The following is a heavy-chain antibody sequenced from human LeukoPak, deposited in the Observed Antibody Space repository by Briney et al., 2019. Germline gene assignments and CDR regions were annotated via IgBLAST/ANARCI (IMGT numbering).Heavy chain of an antibody. CDR1: GYTLTELS. Sequence: ASVKVSCKVSGYTLTELSMHWVRQAPGKGLEWMGGFDPEDGETIYAQKFQGRVTMAEDTSTDTAYMELSSLRSEDTAVYYCATRFSGTTQDAFDIWGQGTMVTVSS. D-gene: IGHD1-1*01. CDR3: ATRFSGTTQDAFDI. V-gene: IGHV1-24*01. CDR2: FDPEDGET. J-gene: IGHJ3*02.